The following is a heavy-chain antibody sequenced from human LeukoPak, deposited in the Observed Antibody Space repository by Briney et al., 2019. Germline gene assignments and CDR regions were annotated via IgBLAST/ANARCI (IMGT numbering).Heavy chain of an antibody. V-gene: IGHV4-61*02. CDR3: ARDTTMVRGLGFDP. J-gene: IGHJ5*02. Sequence: PSETLSLTCTVSGDSISSGSYYWSWIRQPAGKGLEWIGRIYGRGGSNYNPSLKSRVTISIDKSKNQFSLKMNSVTAPDTAVYYCARDTTMVRGLGFDPWGQGTLVTVSS. CDR1: GDSISSGSYY. CDR2: IYGRGGS. D-gene: IGHD3-10*01.